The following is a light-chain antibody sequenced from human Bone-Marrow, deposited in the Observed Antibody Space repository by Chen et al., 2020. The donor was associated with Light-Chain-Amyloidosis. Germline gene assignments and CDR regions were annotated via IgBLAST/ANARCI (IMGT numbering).Light chain of an antibody. CDR1: SGSIATNH. V-gene: IGLV6-57*01. CDR3: QSYQGSSQGV. CDR2: EDD. Sequence: NFMLTQPHSVSESPGKTVIISCPRSSGSIATNHVQWYQQRPGSSPPTVIYEDDQRPSGVPDRFSGSIDRSSNSASLTISGLKTEDEADYYCQSYQGSSQGVFGGGTKLTVL. J-gene: IGLJ3*02.